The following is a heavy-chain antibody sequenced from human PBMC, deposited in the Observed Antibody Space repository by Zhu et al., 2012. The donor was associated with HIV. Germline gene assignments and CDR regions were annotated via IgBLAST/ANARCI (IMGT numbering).Heavy chain of an antibody. D-gene: IGHD6-19*01. V-gene: IGHV4-34*01. CDR3: ARSSGAEES. Sequence: QVQLQQWGAGLLKPSETLSLTCAVYGGSFSGYYWSWIRQPPGKGLEWIGEINHSGSTNYNPSLKSRVTISVDTSKNQFSLKLSSVTAADTAVYHCARSSGAEESWGQGTRGPPSP. CDR1: GGSFSGYY. CDR2: INHSGST. J-gene: IGHJ1*01.